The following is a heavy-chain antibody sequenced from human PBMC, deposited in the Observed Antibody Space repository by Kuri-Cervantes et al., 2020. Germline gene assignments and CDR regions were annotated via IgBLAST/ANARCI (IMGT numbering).Heavy chain of an antibody. D-gene: IGHD3-3*01. V-gene: IGHV3-15*01. CDR2: IKSKTDGGTT. CDR1: GFTFSSYW. CDR3: TTDRFPPSSFF. Sequence: GESLKISCAASGFTFSSYWMSWVRQAPGKGLEWVGRIKSKTDGGTTDYAAPVKGRFTISRDDSKNTLYLQMNSLKTEDTAVYYCTTDRFPPSSFFWGQGTMVTISS. J-gene: IGHJ3*01.